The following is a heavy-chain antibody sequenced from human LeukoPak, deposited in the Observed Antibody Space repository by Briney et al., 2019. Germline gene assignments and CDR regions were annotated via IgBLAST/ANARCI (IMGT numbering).Heavy chain of an antibody. CDR3: ARDLYGQWLVQGGY. CDR2: INPNSGGT. CDR1: GYTFTGYY. V-gene: IGHV1-2*02. Sequence: ASVKVSCKASGYTFTGYYMHWVRQAPGQGRELMGWINPNSGGTNYAEKFQGRVTMTRDTSISTAYMELSRLRSDDTAVYYCARDLYGQWLVQGGYWGQGTLVTVSS. J-gene: IGHJ4*02. D-gene: IGHD6-19*01.